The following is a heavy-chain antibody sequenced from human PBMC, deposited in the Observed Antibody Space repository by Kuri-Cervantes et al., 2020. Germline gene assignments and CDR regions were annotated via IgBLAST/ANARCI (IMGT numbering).Heavy chain of an antibody. J-gene: IGHJ5*02. CDR1: GFSLSTSGVG. V-gene: IGHV2-5*02. D-gene: IGHD3-10*01. CDR2: IYWDDDK. CDR3: AHSADYYGSGSYSGNWFDP. Sequence: SGPTLVKPTQTLTLTCTFSGFSLSTSGVGVGWIRQPPGKALEWLALIYWDDDKRYSPSLKSRLTITKDTSKNQEVLTMTNMDPVDTATYYCAHSADYYGSGSYSGNWFDPWGQGTLVTVSS.